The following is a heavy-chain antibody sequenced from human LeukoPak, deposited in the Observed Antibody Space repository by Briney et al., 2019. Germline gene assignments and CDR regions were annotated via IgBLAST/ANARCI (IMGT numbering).Heavy chain of an antibody. Sequence: GASVKVSCKASGGTFSSYAISWVRQAPGQGLEWMGGIIPIFGTANYAQKFQGRVTITTDESTSTAYMELSSLRSEDTAVYHCARWGEYSSSSGIPWFDPWGQGTLVTVSS. CDR2: IIPIFGTA. V-gene: IGHV1-69*05. D-gene: IGHD6-6*01. J-gene: IGHJ5*02. CDR1: GGTFSSYA. CDR3: ARWGEYSSSSGIPWFDP.